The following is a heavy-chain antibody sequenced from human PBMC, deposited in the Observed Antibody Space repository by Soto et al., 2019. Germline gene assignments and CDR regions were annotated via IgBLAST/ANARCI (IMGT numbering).Heavy chain of an antibody. CDR2: ISYDVSNK. J-gene: IGHJ6*02. Sequence: QVQLVESGGGVVQPGRSLRLSCAASGFTFSSYGMHWVRQAPGKGLEWVAVISYDVSNKYYADSVKGRFTISRDNSKNHIYMQMNSRRVEGTAVSYCSNLGGYYGSGSYSLVENYYGMDVWGQGTTVTVSS. CDR1: GFTFSSYG. CDR3: SNLGGYYGSGSYSLVENYYGMDV. D-gene: IGHD3-10*01. V-gene: IGHV3-30*18.